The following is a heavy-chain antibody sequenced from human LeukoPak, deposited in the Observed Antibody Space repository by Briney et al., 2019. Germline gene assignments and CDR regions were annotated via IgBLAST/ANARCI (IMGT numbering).Heavy chain of an antibody. CDR1: GFTVSSNY. J-gene: IGHJ5*02. V-gene: IGHV3-53*01. Sequence: AGGSLRLSCATPGFTVSSNYMSSGRQAPGKGLEWVSVIYSGGSTYYADSVKGRFTISRDNSKNTLYLQMNSLRAEDTAVYYCARDLGQYYDTSDNWFDPWGQGTLVTVSS. D-gene: IGHD3-22*01. CDR3: ARDLGQYYDTSDNWFDP. CDR2: IYSGGST.